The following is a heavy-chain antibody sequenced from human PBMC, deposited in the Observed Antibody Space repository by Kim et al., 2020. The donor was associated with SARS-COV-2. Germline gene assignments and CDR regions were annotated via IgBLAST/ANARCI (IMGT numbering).Heavy chain of an antibody. CDR1: GGTFSSYA. Sequence: SVKVSCKASGGTFSSYAISWVRQAPGQGLEWMGGIIPIFGTANYAQKFQGRVTITADESTSTAYMELSSLRSEDTAVYYCARATGLFADDGYNYGKHDYWGQGTLVTVSS. CDR2: IIPIFGTA. J-gene: IGHJ4*02. D-gene: IGHD5-12*01. V-gene: IGHV1-69*13. CDR3: ARATGLFADDGYNYGKHDY.